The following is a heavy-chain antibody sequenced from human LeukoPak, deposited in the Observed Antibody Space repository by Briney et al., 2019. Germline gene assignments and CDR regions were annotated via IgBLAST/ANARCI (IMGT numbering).Heavy chain of an antibody. V-gene: IGHV3-21*01. J-gene: IGHJ4*02. Sequence: GGSLRLSCAASAFPFSTYSMNWVRQAPGKGLEWVSSISRGSSRRHYADSVKGRFTISRDNAKNSLYLQMNSLRVEDTAVYYCARVTPWGYFDYWGQGTLVTVSS. CDR1: AFPFSTYS. D-gene: IGHD1-26*01. CDR3: ARVTPWGYFDY. CDR2: ISRGSSRR.